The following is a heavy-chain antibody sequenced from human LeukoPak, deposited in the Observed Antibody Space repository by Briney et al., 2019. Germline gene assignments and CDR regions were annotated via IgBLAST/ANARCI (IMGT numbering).Heavy chain of an antibody. CDR2: IYTSGST. V-gene: IGHV4-61*02. J-gene: IGHJ6*03. D-gene: IGHD2-21*02. Sequence: PSETLSLTCTVSGGSISSSSYYWSWIRQPAGKGLEWIGRIYTSGSTNYNPSLKSRVTISVDTSKNQFSLKLSSVTAADTAVYYCARDAPRDIYYYYYYYMDVWGKGTTVTVSS. CDR3: ARDAPRDIYYYYYYYMDV. CDR1: GGSISSSSYY.